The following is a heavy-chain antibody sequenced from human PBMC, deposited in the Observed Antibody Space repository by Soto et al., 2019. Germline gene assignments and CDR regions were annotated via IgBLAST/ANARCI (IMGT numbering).Heavy chain of an antibody. V-gene: IGHV3-30*18. CDR1: GFTFRSYG. CDR3: AKEDSLVVVADY. CDR2: ISYDGSNK. Sequence: QVQLVESGGGVVQPGRSLKLSCAASGFTFRSYGMHWVRRAPGKGLEWVAVISYDGSNKYYADSVKGRFTISRDNSKNTLYLQMNSLRPEDTAVYYCAKEDSLVVVADYWGQGTLVTVSS. J-gene: IGHJ4*02. D-gene: IGHD2-15*01.